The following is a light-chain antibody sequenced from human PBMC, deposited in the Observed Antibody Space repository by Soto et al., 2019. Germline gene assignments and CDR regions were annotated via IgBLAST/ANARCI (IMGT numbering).Light chain of an antibody. V-gene: IGKV3-15*01. CDR1: QSISDT. J-gene: IGKJ1*01. CDR2: GAS. Sequence: EIVMTQSPSTLSVSPGVRATLSCMASQSISDTLAWYQQKPGQAPRLLIHGASTRAPGFPARFSGSGSGTDFTLTISSLQSEDFAVYYCQQYNNWPWTFGQGTKV. CDR3: QQYNNWPWT.